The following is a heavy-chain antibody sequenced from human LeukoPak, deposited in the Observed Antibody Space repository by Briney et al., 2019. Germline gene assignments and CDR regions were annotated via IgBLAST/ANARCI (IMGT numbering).Heavy chain of an antibody. CDR2: IRSKTDGGTT. J-gene: IGHJ4*02. Sequence: GGSLRLSCAASGFTFTNAWMSWVRQAPGKGLEWVGRIRSKTDGGTTDYAAPVKGRFTISRDDSTNTLYLQMNSLKTEDTAVYYCTTEDYDYVWGSYRHDYWGQGTLVTVSS. D-gene: IGHD3-16*02. V-gene: IGHV3-15*01. CDR1: GFTFTNAW. CDR3: TTEDYDYVWGSYRHDY.